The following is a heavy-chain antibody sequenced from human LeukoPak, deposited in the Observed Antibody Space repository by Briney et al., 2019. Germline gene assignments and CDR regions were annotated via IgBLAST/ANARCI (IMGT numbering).Heavy chain of an antibody. J-gene: IGHJ4*02. Sequence: QPGGSLRLSCAASGFTFSSYAMSWVRQAPGKGLEWVSAISGSGGSTYYADSVKGRFTISRDNSKNTLYLQMNSLRAEDTAVYYCAKGSVYYGSGTSYYFDYWGQGTLVTVSS. D-gene: IGHD3-10*01. V-gene: IGHV3-23*01. CDR3: AKGSVYYGSGTSYYFDY. CDR1: GFTFSSYA. CDR2: ISGSGGST.